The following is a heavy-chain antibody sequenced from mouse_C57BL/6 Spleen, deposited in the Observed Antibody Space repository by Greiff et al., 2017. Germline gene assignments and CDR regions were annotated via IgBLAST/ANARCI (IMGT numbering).Heavy chain of an antibody. CDR3: ARPYGGGYVFDY. CDR1: GYTFTSYW. D-gene: IGHD1-1*01. CDR2: IDPSDSYT. V-gene: IGHV1-50*01. J-gene: IGHJ2*01. Sequence: QVQLQQPGAELVKPGASVKLSCKASGYTFTSYWMQWVKQRPGQGLEWIGEIDPSDSYTNYNQKFKGKATLTVDKSSSTAYMQLSSLTSEDAAVYYCARPYGGGYVFDYWGQGTTLTVSS.